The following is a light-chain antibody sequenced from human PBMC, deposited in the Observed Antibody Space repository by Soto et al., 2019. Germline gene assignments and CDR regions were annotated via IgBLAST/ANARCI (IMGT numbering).Light chain of an antibody. J-gene: IGKJ3*01. CDR2: GAS. V-gene: IGKV1-12*01. CDR1: QGLSSW. CDR3: QQANSSPFT. Sequence: DIQMTQSPSSVSASVGDRVTITCRASQGLSSWLAWYQQKPGKAPKLLIYGASTLQRGVPSRFSGSGSGTDFTLSISSLQPEDFATYYGQQANSSPFTFGPGTKVDSK.